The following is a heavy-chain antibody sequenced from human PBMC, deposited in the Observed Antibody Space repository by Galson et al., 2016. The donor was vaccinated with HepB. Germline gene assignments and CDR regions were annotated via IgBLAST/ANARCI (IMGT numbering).Heavy chain of an antibody. CDR2: TSYDGSHE. Sequence: SLRLSCAASGFSLSGFAMHWVRQAPGKGLEWVAVTSYDGSHEFSDSVKGRLTISRDNSKKTLYLQMNSLRADDTAVYYCARVGYSRSWYGTWDSNYGVDVWGQGTTVTVS. J-gene: IGHJ6*02. CDR1: GFSLSGFA. CDR3: ARVGYSRSWYGTWDSNYGVDV. D-gene: IGHD6-13*01. V-gene: IGHV3-30*03.